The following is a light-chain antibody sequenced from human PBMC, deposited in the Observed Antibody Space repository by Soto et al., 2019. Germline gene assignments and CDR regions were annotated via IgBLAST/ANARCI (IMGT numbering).Light chain of an antibody. CDR2: EVS. V-gene: IGLV2-14*01. CDR1: SNDVGGYNY. J-gene: IGLJ1*01. CDR3: SSHSANSPYV. Sequence: QSALTQPASVSGSPGQSITISCTGTSNDVGGYNYVSWYQQQPGKAPKLIIYEVSHRPSGISNRFSGSKSGNTASLTISGLHVEDEADYYCSSHSANSPYVSWTGTKLTVL.